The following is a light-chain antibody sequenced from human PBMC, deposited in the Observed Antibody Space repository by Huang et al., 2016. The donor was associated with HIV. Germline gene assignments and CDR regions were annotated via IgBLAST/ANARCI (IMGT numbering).Light chain of an antibody. CDR1: QRILYNSDKMNY. CDR2: WAS. J-gene: IGKJ1*01. V-gene: IGKV4-1*01. CDR3: QQDYGSPPT. Sequence: DIVMNQSPDSLAVSLGERATINCKSSQRILYNSDKMNYLAWDQQKPGQPPKLLIYWASTQESGVPDRFSGSGSGTYFTLTISSLQAGDVAVYYCQQDYGSPPTFGQGTKVEIK.